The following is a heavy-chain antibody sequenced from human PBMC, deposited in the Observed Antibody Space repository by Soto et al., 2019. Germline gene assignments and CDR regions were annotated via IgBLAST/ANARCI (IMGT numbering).Heavy chain of an antibody. V-gene: IGHV1-3*01. CDR2: IDVGKGTL. CDR3: ARERSFSGDSCYSD. J-gene: IGHJ4*02. D-gene: IGHD2-15*01. CDR1: GYSFTSYA. Sequence: QVQLVQSGAEVKKPGASVTVSCKASGYSFTSYAMHWVRQAPGQRLEWMGWIDVGKGTLKYSQKFLGRVTIYTDTSATTAYMGLSRLRSEDTAVYFCARERSFSGDSCYSDGGQGTLVTVSS.